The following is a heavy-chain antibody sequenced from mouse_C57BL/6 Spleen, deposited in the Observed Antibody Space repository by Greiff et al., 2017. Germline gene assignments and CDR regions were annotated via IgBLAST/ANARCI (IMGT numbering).Heavy chain of an antibody. J-gene: IGHJ2*01. V-gene: IGHV5-17*01. Sequence: EVKVEESGRGLVKPAQSLILSCAASGFTISDSGINWVRHAPETGLKWVAYISSGSSTIYSADPVTSRITTSRDNAKNNLFLQMTSLRSEDTATYYCARGCRYYFDYWGQGTTLTVSS. CDR3: ARGCRYYFDY. CDR2: ISSGSSTI. CDR1: GFTISDSG.